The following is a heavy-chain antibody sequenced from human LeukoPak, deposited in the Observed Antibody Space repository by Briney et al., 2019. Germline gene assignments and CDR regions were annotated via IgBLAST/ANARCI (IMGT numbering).Heavy chain of an antibody. D-gene: IGHD3-3*01. CDR3: AREGGSGYSDY. CDR2: IYYSGST. J-gene: IGHJ4*02. V-gene: IGHV4-59*01. CDR1: GGSISSYY. Sequence: SETLSLTCTVSGGSISSYYWSWIRQPPGKGLEGIGYIYYSGSTNYNPSLTSRVTISVDTSKNQFSLKLSSVTAADTAVYYCAREGGSGYSDYRGQGTLVTVSS.